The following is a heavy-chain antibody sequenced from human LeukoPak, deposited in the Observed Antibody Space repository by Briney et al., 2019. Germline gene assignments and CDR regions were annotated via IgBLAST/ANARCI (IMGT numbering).Heavy chain of an antibody. CDR1: GGTFSSYA. V-gene: IGHV1-69*13. Sequence: GASVNVSCKASGGTFSSYAISWVRQAPGQGLEWMGGIIPIFGTANYAQKFQGRVTITADESTSTAYMELSSLRSEDTAVYYCARDRYYSNSNDYFDYWGQGTLVTVSS. J-gene: IGHJ4*02. D-gene: IGHD4-11*01. CDR3: ARDRYYSNSNDYFDY. CDR2: IIPIFGTA.